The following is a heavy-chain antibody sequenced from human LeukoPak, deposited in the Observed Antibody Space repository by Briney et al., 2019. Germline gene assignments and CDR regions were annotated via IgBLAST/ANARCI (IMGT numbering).Heavy chain of an antibody. CDR2: IKQDGSEK. CDR1: GFTFSSYW. Sequence: GGSLRLSCAVSGFTFSSYWISWVRQAPGKGLEWVANIKQDGSEKYYADSVKGRFTISRDNAKNTVYLQMNSLRAEDTAVYYCARAVAAAGSYWGQGTLVTVSS. J-gene: IGHJ4*02. D-gene: IGHD6-13*01. V-gene: IGHV3-7*04. CDR3: ARAVAAAGSY.